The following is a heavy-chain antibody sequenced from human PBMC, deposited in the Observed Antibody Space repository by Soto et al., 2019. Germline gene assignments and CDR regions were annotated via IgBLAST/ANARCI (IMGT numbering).Heavy chain of an antibody. Sequence: ESLKISCKGSGYSFTSYWIGWVRQMPGKGLEWMGIIHPSDFDTRYSPSFQGQVTISADKSISTAYLQWSSLRASDTAMYYCAIHSTGYEDSWGQGTLVTVSS. J-gene: IGHJ5*02. CDR3: AIHSTGYEDS. CDR1: GYSFTSYW. V-gene: IGHV5-51*01. D-gene: IGHD5-12*01. CDR2: IHPSDFDT.